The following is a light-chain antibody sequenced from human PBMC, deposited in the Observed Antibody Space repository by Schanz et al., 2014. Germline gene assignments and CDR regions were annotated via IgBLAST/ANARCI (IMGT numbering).Light chain of an antibody. J-gene: IGKJ4*01. V-gene: IGKV1-9*01. CDR3: QQYDEWPLT. CDR1: QGISSY. Sequence: IQLTQSPSSLSASVGDRVTITCRASQGISSYLAWYQQKPGKAPKLLIYAASTLQSGVPSRFSGSGSGTDFTLTISSLQPEDFAVYYCQQYDEWPLTFGGGTKVEIK. CDR2: AAS.